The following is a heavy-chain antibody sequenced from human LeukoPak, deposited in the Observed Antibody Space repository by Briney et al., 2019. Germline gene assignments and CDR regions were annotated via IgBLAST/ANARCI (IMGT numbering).Heavy chain of an antibody. Sequence: GGSLRLSCAACGFTLRSYAMSWVRQAPGKGLEGVSALSGSGGSTYYADSVKGRFTISRDNSKNTLYLQMNSLRAEDTAVYDCAKDRYSSSSGYYFDYWGQGTLVTVSS. J-gene: IGHJ4*02. CDR3: AKDRYSSSSGYYFDY. CDR2: LSGSGGST. D-gene: IGHD6-6*01. CDR1: GFTLRSYA. V-gene: IGHV3-23*01.